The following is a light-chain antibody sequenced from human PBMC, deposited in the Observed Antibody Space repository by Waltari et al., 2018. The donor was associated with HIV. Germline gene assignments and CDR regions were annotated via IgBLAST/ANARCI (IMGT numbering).Light chain of an antibody. CDR2: EGR. J-gene: IGLJ2*01. Sequence: QSALTQPASVSGSPGQSLTISCTGTGSDVGGYNYVSWYQQCPGKAPKLLIYEGRNRPSGISNRFSGSKAGDTASLTISGLQAEDEADYYCSSYTDTTTLGVLFGGGTKLTVL. V-gene: IGLV2-14*03. CDR1: GSDVGGYNY. CDR3: SSYTDTTTLGVL.